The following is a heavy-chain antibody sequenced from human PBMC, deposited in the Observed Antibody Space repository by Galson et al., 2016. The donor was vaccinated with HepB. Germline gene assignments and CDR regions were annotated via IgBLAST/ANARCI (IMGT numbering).Heavy chain of an antibody. CDR2: ISGSTANT. D-gene: IGHD2-15*01. J-gene: IGHJ4*02. Sequence: SLRLSCAGSEFTISNYALNWVRQAPGKGLEWVSGISGSTANTYYAASVKGRFTISRDNSKNTLYLQMNSLRAEDRAVYYCATILGYCRGGSCYRDYWGQGTLVTVSS. CDR3: ATILGYCRGGSCYRDY. V-gene: IGHV3-23*01. CDR1: EFTISNYA.